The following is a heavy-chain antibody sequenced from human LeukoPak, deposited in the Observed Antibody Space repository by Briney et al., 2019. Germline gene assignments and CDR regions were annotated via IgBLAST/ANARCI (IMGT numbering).Heavy chain of an antibody. CDR3: ARDPHIVVVPAAINGYYMDV. V-gene: IGHV1-2*04. CDR2: INPNSGGT. J-gene: IGHJ6*03. D-gene: IGHD2-2*01. Sequence: ASVKVSCKASGYTFTSYDINWVRQAPGQGLEWMGWINPNSGGTNYAQKFQGWVTMTRDTSISTAYMELSRLRSDDTAVYYCARDPHIVVVPAAINGYYMDVWGKGTTVTVSS. CDR1: GYTFTSYD.